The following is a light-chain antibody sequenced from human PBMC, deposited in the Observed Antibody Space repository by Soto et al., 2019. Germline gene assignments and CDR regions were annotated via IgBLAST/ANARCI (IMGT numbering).Light chain of an antibody. J-gene: IGLJ2*01. CDR1: KLGDKY. CDR3: QAWDSSTYVV. Sequence: SSELTQPPSVSVSPGQTASITCSGAKLGDKYACWYQQKPGQSPVLVIYQDSKRPSGIPERFSGSNSGNTATLTISGTQAMGEADYYCQAWDSSTYVVFGGGTKLTVL. CDR2: QDS. V-gene: IGLV3-1*01.